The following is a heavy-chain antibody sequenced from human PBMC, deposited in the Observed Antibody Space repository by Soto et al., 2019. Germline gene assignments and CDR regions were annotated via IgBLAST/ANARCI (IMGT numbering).Heavy chain of an antibody. CDR3: ALLHLLGSRVDY. CDR2: ISSSGSTI. CDR1: GFTFSSYE. J-gene: IGHJ4*02. D-gene: IGHD2-15*01. V-gene: IGHV3-48*03. Sequence: EVQLVESGGGLVQPGGSLRLSCAASGFTFSSYEMNWVRQAPGTGREWVSDISSSGSTIYYSDSVKGRFTISRDNAKNSLYLQMNSLIAEDTAVYYCALLHLLGSRVDYWGQGTLVTVSS.